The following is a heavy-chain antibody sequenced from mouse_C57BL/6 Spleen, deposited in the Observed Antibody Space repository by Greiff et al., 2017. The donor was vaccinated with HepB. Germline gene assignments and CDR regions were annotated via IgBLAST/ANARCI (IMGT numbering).Heavy chain of an antibody. Sequence: DVKLVESGGGLVQPGGSLKLSCAASGFTFSDYYMYWVRQTPEKRLEWVAYISNGGGSTYYPDTVKGRFTISRDNAKNTLYLQMSRLKSEDTAMYYCARGVTTPTYWYFDVWGTGTTVTVSS. V-gene: IGHV5-12*01. D-gene: IGHD1-2*01. CDR2: ISNGGGST. J-gene: IGHJ1*03. CDR3: ARGVTTPTYWYFDV. CDR1: GFTFSDYY.